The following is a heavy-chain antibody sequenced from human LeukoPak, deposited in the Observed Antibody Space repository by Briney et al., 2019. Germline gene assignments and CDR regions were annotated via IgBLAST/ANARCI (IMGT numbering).Heavy chain of an antibody. V-gene: IGHV3-23*01. J-gene: IGHJ3*02. CDR3: ATTMIVVVTKGGPFDI. Sequence: GGSLRLSCAASGFTFSSYAMSWVRQAPGKGLEWVSAISGSGGSTYYADSVKGGFTISRDNSKNTLYLQMNSLRADDTAVYYCATTMIVVVTKGGPFDIWGQGTMVTVSS. CDR2: ISGSGGST. CDR1: GFTFSSYA. D-gene: IGHD3-22*01.